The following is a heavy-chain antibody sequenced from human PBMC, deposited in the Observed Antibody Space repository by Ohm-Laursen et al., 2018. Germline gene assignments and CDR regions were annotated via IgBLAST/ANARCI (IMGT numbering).Heavy chain of an antibody. CDR2: INHSGST. CDR3: ARGLAAAERIYYFDY. Sequence: GTLSLTCAVYGGSFSGYYWSWIRQPPGKGLEWIGEINHSGSTNYNPSLKSRVTISVDTSKNQFSLKLSSVTAADTAVYYCARGLAAAERIYYFDYWGQGTLVTVSS. CDR1: GGSFSGYY. V-gene: IGHV4-34*01. J-gene: IGHJ4*02. D-gene: IGHD6-13*01.